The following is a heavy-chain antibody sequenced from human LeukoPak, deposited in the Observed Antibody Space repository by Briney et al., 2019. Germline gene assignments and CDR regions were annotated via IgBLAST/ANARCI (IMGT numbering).Heavy chain of an antibody. D-gene: IGHD6-19*01. CDR2: ISSSGSTI. CDR1: GFAFSSYE. V-gene: IGHV3-48*03. J-gene: IGHJ4*02. CDR3: ARGQWLVDY. Sequence: GGSLRLSCAASGFAFSSYEMNWVRQAPGKGLEWVSYISSSGSTIYYADSVKGRFTISRDNAKNSLYLQMNGLRAEDTAVYYCARGQWLVDYWGQGTLVTVSS.